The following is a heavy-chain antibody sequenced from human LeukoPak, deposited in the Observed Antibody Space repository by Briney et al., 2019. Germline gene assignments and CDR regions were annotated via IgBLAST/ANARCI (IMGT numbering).Heavy chain of an antibody. V-gene: IGHV3-7*01. J-gene: IGHJ6*02. CDR2: IKQDGSEK. CDR1: GFTFSSYW. Sequence: GGSLRLSCAASGFTFSSYWMSWVRQAPGKGLEWVANIKQDGSEKYYVDSVKGRFTISRDNAKNSLYLQMNSLRAEDTAVYYCARVGLRFLEWFDPYYYYGMDVWGQGTTVTVPS. CDR3: ARVGLRFLEWFDPYYYYGMDV. D-gene: IGHD3-3*01.